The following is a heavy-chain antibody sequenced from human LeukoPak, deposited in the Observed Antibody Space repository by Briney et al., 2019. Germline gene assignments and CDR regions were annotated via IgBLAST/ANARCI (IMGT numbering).Heavy chain of an antibody. CDR2: ISYDGSNK. J-gene: IGHJ6*02. V-gene: IGHV3-30-3*01. CDR1: GFTFSSYA. CDR3: SYYYGMDV. Sequence: GGSLRFSCAASGFTFSSYAMHWVRQAPGKGLEWVAVISYDGSNKYYADSVKGRFTISRDNSKNTLYLQMNSLRAEDTAVYYCSYYYGMDVWGQGTTVTVSS.